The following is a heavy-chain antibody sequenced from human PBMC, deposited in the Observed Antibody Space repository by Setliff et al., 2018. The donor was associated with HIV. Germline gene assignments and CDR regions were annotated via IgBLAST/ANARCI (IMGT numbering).Heavy chain of an antibody. Sequence: GGSLRLSCETSGFISTNAWMSWVRQSPRKGLEWLARIKSKSDGGTTSYAAPVKDRFTISRDDSRNTLYLQMNSMKSDDTATYYCVGHYYDPLTGYYVWFFDVWGRGTLVTVSS. CDR1: GFISTNAW. CDR2: IKSKSDGGTT. D-gene: IGHD3-9*01. CDR3: VGHYYDPLTGYYVWFFDV. V-gene: IGHV3-15*05. J-gene: IGHJ2*01.